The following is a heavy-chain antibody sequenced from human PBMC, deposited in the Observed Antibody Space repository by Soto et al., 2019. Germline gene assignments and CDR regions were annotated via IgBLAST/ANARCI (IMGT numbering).Heavy chain of an antibody. D-gene: IGHD6-19*01. CDR2: ISYDGSNK. Sequence: GGSLRLSCAASGFTFSSYAMHWVRQAPGKGLEWVAVISYDGSNKYYADSVKGRFTISRDNSKNTLYLQMNSLRAEDTAVYYCAREAYSSGLNWFDPWGQGTLVTVSS. CDR3: AREAYSSGLNWFDP. V-gene: IGHV3-30-3*01. CDR1: GFTFSSYA. J-gene: IGHJ5*02.